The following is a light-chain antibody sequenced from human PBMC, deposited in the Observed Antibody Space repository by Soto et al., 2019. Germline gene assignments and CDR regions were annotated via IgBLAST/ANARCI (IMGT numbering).Light chain of an antibody. CDR1: SSNIGSNA. J-gene: IGLJ2*01. CDR3: AAWDDSLNGVV. CDR2: NNN. Sequence: QLVLTQPPSASGTPGQRVTISCSGSSSNIGSNAVNWYQQFPGTAPKLLIYNNNQRPSGVPDRFSGSKSGTSASLAISGLQSEDEADYYCAAWDDSLNGVVFGGGTKLTVL. V-gene: IGLV1-44*01.